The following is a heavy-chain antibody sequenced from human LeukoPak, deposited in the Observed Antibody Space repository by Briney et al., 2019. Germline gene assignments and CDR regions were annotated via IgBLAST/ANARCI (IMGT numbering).Heavy chain of an antibody. CDR3: ARSLDAAAGLANFDY. Sequence: GASVKVSCKASGYSFSYFGINWVRQAPGQGLEWIGWINCYNGNTNYAQKSEGRLTLTTDTVTSTVYMELKNLRYDDTAVYYCARSLDAAAGLANFDYWGQGTRVTVSS. D-gene: IGHD6-25*01. V-gene: IGHV1-18*01. CDR2: INCYNGNT. J-gene: IGHJ4*02. CDR1: GYSFSYFG.